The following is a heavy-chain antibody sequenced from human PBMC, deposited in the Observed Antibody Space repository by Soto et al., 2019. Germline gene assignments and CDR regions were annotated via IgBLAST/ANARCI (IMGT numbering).Heavy chain of an antibody. D-gene: IGHD6-25*01. CDR2: IIPILGIA. Sequence: ASVKVSCKASGGTFSSYTISWVRQAPGQGLERMGRIIPILGIANYAQKFQGRVTITADKSTSTAYMELSSLRSEDTAVYYCARIGSGYFDLWGRGTLVTVSS. V-gene: IGHV1-69*02. CDR1: GGTFSSYT. J-gene: IGHJ2*01. CDR3: ARIGSGYFDL.